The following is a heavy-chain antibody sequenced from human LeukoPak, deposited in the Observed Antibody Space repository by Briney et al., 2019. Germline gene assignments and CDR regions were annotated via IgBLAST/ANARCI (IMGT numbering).Heavy chain of an antibody. J-gene: IGHJ4*02. CDR1: GYTFTSYG. Sequence: ASVKVSCKASGYTFTSYGISWVRQAPGQGLEWMGWISAYNGNTNYAQKLQGRVTMTTDTSTSTAYMELRSLRSDDTAVCYCARDANFDFWSGYPSVDYWGQGTLVTVSS. CDR2: ISAYNGNT. CDR3: ARDANFDFWSGYPSVDY. D-gene: IGHD3-3*01. V-gene: IGHV1-18*01.